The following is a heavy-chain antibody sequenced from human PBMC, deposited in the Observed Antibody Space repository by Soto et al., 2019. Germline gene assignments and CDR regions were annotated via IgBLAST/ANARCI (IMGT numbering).Heavy chain of an antibody. Sequence: QVQLVQSGAEVKKPGSSVKVSCKASGGTFSSYAISWVRQAPGQGLEWMGGIIPIFGTANYAQKFQGRVTITADESTSTAYMELSSLRSEDTAVYYCARDSPPITMGPGWWFDPWGQGTLVTVSS. CDR2: IIPIFGTA. CDR3: ARDSPPITMGPGWWFDP. V-gene: IGHV1-69*12. D-gene: IGHD3-10*01. J-gene: IGHJ5*02. CDR1: GGTFSSYA.